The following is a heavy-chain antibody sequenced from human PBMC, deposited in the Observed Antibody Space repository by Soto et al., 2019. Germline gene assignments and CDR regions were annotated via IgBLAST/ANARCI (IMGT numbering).Heavy chain of an antibody. J-gene: IGHJ4*02. CDR2: ISKSGDST. V-gene: IGHV3-23*01. Sequence: GGSLRLSGPASGVTLTSYAMTWVRQVPGEGLQWVSSISKSGDSTYYADSVKGRFTTSRDNSKNTLYLQMNSMRAEYTAIYHGAKGSCGFDYWGQGTLVTVSS. CDR3: AKGSCGFDY. CDR1: GVTLTSYA.